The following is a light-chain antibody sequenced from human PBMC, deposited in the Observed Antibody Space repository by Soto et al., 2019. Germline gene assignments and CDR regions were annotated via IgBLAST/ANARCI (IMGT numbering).Light chain of an antibody. CDR3: QQSYSTPN. CDR1: QSISSS. J-gene: IGKJ4*01. CDR2: AAS. Sequence: DIQMTQSPSSLSASVGDRVTITCRASQSISSSLNWYQQKPGKAPKLLIYAASSMQTGVPSRFSGSGSGTDFTLTISSLQPEDFATYYCQQSYSTPNFGGGTKVEI. V-gene: IGKV1-39*01.